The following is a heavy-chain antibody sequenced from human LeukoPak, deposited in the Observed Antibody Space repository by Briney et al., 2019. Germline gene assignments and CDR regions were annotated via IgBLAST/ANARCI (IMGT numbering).Heavy chain of an antibody. CDR1: GGSISSSY. D-gene: IGHD5-24*01. J-gene: IGHJ4*02. V-gene: IGHV4-59*08. Sequence: SETLSLTCTVSGGSISSSYWSWIRQPPGEGLEWIGYFYYSGATTHNPSLQSRVTISVDTSKTQLSLKMTSMTAADTAVYYCARSNARDGYNFGYWGQGILVTVSS. CDR2: FYYSGAT. CDR3: ARSNARDGYNFGY.